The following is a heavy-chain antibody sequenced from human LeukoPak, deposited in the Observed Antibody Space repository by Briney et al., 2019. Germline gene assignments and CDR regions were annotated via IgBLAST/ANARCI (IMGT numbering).Heavy chain of an antibody. CDR3: ATHPWAMYIPDYRMDV. V-gene: IGHV5-10-1*01. D-gene: IGHD4/OR15-4a*01. CDR1: GYTFTNYW. J-gene: IGHJ6*02. CDR2: IAPSDSHT. Sequence: GESLRISCQGSGYTFTNYWINWVRHMPRRGQEWVARIAPSDSHTNYSPSFQGHVTVSSDNSITTAYPQWASLRASDSAIYFCATHPWAMYIPDYRMDVWGQGTTVIVSS.